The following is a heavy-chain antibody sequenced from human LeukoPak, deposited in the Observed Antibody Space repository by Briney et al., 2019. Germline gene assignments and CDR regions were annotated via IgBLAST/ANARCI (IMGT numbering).Heavy chain of an antibody. J-gene: IGHJ4*02. CDR2: IKQDSSAT. Sequence: GGSLRLSCAASGFIFSSNYMSWVRQAPGKGLEWVANIKQDSSATAYVGSVKGRFTISRDNSKNTLYLQMNSLRAEDTAVYYCAREGLSAHNWNDGAFDYWGQGTLVTVSS. CDR3: AREGLSAHNWNDGAFDY. CDR1: GFIFSSNY. D-gene: IGHD1-1*01. V-gene: IGHV3-7*01.